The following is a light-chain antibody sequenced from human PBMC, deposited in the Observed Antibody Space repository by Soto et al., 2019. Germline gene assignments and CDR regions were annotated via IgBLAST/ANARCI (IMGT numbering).Light chain of an antibody. Sequence: DIVLTQSPGTLSLSPGDRATLSCRASQIVRGSQLSWYQQIPGQAPRLLIYGAASRATGIPDRFRGSGFGTDFTLIISRLEPEDFAVYYCQQYYNSPFTFGQGTRLE. J-gene: IGKJ5*01. CDR1: QIVRGSQ. CDR2: GAA. CDR3: QQYYNSPFT. V-gene: IGKV3-20*01.